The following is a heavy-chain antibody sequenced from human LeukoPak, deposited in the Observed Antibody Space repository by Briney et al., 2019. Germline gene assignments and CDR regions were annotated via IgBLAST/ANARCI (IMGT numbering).Heavy chain of an antibody. D-gene: IGHD5-18*01. CDR1: GFTFSSYS. CDR3: ARDQWLQSNHYMDV. CDR2: ISTSSSYI. V-gene: IGHV3-21*01. J-gene: IGHJ6*03. Sequence: GGSLRLSCAASGFTFSSYSMNWVRQAPGKGLEWVSFISTSSSYIYYADSVKGRFTIFRDNAKNSLYLQMNSLRAEDTAVYYCARDQWLQSNHYMDVWGKGTTVAVSS.